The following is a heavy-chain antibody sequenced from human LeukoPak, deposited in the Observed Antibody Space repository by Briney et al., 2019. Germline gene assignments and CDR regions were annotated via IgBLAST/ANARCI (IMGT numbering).Heavy chain of an antibody. Sequence: ASVKVSCKAAGYTFTSYGISWVRQATGQGLEWMGWMNPNSGNTGYAQKFQGRVTITRNTSISTAYMELSSLRSEDTAVYYCARGFYCSSTSCVGEDAFDIWGQGTMVTVSS. CDR1: GYTFTSYG. CDR3: ARGFYCSSTSCVGEDAFDI. CDR2: MNPNSGNT. V-gene: IGHV1-8*03. D-gene: IGHD2-2*01. J-gene: IGHJ3*02.